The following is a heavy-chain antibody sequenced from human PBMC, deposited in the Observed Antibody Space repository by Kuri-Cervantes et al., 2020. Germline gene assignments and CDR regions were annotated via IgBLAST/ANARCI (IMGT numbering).Heavy chain of an antibody. CDR3: AKDYYDSSGYYYYYYYYYGMDV. D-gene: IGHD3-22*01. CDR1: GGTFSSYA. J-gene: IGHJ6*02. Sequence: SVKVSCKASGGTFSSYAISWVRQAPGQGLEWMGGIIPIFGTANYAQKFQGRVTITADESTSTAYMELSSLRSEDTAVYYCAKDYYDSSGYYYYYYYYYGMDVWGQGTTVTVSS. V-gene: IGHV1-69*13. CDR2: IIPIFGTA.